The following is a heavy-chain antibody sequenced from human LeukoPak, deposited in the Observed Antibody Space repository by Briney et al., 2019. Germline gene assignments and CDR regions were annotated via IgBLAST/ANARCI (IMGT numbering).Heavy chain of an antibody. V-gene: IGHV5-51*01. J-gene: IGHJ3*02. CDR3: ARHLGHRPADAFDI. CDR2: IYPGDSET. CDR1: GYSFISYW. D-gene: IGHD2-2*01. Sequence: GESLKISCKGSGYSFISYWIGWVRQMPGKGLEWMGIIYPGDSETRYRPSFQGLVTISADSSINTAYLQWSSLQASDTAMYYCARHLGHRPADAFDIWGQGTMVTVST.